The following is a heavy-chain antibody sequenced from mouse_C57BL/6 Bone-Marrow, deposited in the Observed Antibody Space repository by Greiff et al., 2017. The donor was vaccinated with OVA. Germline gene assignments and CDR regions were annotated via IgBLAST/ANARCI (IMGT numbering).Heavy chain of an antibody. CDR3: TSHYSNLFAY. CDR1: GFTFSNYW. Sequence: EVKLVESGGGLVQPGGSMKLSCVASGFTFSNYWMNWVRQSPEKGLEWVAQIRLKSDNYATHYAESVKGRFTISRDDSKSSVYLQMNNLRAEDTGIYYCTSHYSNLFAYWGQGTLVTVSA. CDR2: IRLKSDNYAT. J-gene: IGHJ3*01. D-gene: IGHD2-5*01. V-gene: IGHV6-3*01.